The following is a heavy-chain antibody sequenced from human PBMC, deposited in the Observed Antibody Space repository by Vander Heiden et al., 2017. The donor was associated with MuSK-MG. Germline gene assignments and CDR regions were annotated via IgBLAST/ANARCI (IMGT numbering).Heavy chain of an antibody. CDR3: ARARILRDDWRSGRGYYFDY. V-gene: IGHV3-9*01. J-gene: IGHJ4*02. D-gene: IGHD3-10*01. Sequence: GFTFDDSAMHWVRQAPGKGLEWVSSISWNSNSIGYAASVKGRFTISRDNARNSLFLQMNSLRAEDTAVYYCARARILRDDWRSGRGYYFDYWGQGALVTVSS. CDR1: GFTFDDSA. CDR2: ISWNSNSI.